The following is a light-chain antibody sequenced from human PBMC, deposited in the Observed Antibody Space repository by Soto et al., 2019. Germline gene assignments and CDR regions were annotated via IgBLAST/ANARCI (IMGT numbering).Light chain of an antibody. CDR1: QGISSA. J-gene: IGKJ2*01. Sequence: AIQLTQSPSSLSASVGDRVTITCRASQGISSALAWYQQKPGKAPKLLIYDASSLESGVPSRFSGSGSGTDFTLTIRSLQPEDFAAYYCQQFNSYPLLYTFGQGTKLEIK. CDR2: DAS. CDR3: QQFNSYPLLYT. V-gene: IGKV1-13*02.